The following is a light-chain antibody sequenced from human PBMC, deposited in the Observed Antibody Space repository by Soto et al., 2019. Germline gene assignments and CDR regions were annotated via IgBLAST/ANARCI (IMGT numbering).Light chain of an antibody. CDR1: QSLLHSNGYNY. J-gene: IGKJ5*01. Sequence: EIVMTQSPRSLPVTPGEPASISCRSSQSLLHSNGYNYLDWYLQKPGQSPQLLIYLGSNRASGVPERFSGSGSGTDFTLKISRVEAEDVGHYYCMQALQTPLTFGQGTRLEIK. V-gene: IGKV2-28*01. CDR3: MQALQTPLT. CDR2: LGS.